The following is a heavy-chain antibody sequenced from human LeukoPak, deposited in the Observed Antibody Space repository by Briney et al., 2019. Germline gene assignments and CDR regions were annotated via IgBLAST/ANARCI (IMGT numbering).Heavy chain of an antibody. V-gene: IGHV1-69*04. CDR3: ASAAPDCSSTSCYNFDY. Sequence: ASVKVSCKASGGTFSSYAISWVRQAPGQGLEWMGRIIPILRIVNYAQKFQGRVTITADKSTSTAYMGLSSLRSEDTAVYYCASAAPDCSSTSCYNFDYWGQGTLVTVSS. CDR2: IIPILRIV. CDR1: GGTFSSYA. D-gene: IGHD2-2*02. J-gene: IGHJ4*02.